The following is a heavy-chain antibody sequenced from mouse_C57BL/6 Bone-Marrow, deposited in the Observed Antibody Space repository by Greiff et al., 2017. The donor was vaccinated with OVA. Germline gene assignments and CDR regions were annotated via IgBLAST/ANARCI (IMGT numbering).Heavy chain of an antibody. CDR3: ARNPHSSGYVLFYYAMDY. D-gene: IGHD3-2*02. J-gene: IGHJ4*01. Sequence: QVQLKESGPGLVAPSQSLSITCTVSGFSLTSYAISWVRQPPGKGLEWLGVIWTGGGTNYNSALKSRLSISKDNSKSQVFLKMNSLQTDDTARYYCARNPHSSGYVLFYYAMDYWGQGTSVTVSS. V-gene: IGHV2-9-1*01. CDR1: GFSLTSYA. CDR2: IWTGGGT.